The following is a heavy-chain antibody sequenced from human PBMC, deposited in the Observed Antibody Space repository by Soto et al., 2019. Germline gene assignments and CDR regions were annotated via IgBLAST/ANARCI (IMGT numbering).Heavy chain of an antibody. Sequence: ASVKVSCKASGYTFTSYGISWVRQAPGQGLEWMGWISAYNGNTNYAQKLQGRVTMTTDTSTSTAYMELRSLRSDDTAVYYCARLTYYYDSSGYYPFDYWGQGTLVTVSS. CDR2: ISAYNGNT. J-gene: IGHJ4*02. CDR1: GYTFTSYG. CDR3: ARLTYYYDSSGYYPFDY. D-gene: IGHD3-22*01. V-gene: IGHV1-18*01.